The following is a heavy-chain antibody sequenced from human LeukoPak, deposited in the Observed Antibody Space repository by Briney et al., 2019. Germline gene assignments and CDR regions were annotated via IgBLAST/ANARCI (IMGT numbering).Heavy chain of an antibody. CDR3: ARRGDLYESLYYFDY. CDR2: IIPIFGTA. J-gene: IGHJ4*02. CDR1: GGTFSSYA. D-gene: IGHD2-21*01. V-gene: IGHV1-69*06. Sequence: SVKVSCKASGGTFSSYAISWVRQAPGQGLEWMGGIIPIFGTANYAQKFQGRVTITADKSTSTAYMELSSLRSEDTAVYYCARRGDLYESLYYFDYWGQGTLVTVSS.